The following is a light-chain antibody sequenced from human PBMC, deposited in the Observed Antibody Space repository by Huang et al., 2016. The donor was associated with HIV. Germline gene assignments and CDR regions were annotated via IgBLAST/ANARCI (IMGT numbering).Light chain of an antibody. Sequence: DIQMTQSPPSLSASVGDRVTITCRASQDISNYLAWYQQKPGKVPQLFIYAASTLQSGGSSRFSGSGSGTNLTLTISSLQPDDVATYYCQKYDSAPRTFGQGTKVEIQ. CDR1: QDISNY. J-gene: IGKJ1*01. V-gene: IGKV1-27*01. CDR3: QKYDSAPRT. CDR2: AAS.